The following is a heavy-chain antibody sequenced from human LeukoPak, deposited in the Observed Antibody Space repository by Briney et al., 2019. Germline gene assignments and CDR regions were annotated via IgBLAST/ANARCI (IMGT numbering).Heavy chain of an antibody. Sequence: GGSLRLSCAASGFIFGGSWMTWVRQAPGKGLEWVANIKQDGSERHYVESVRGRFTISRDNAENSLYLQMNSLRAEDRAVYYCAREGEITVSESYYVYYGMDVWGQGTTVPVS. CDR3: AREGEITVSESYYVYYGMDV. D-gene: IGHD3-10*01. CDR2: IKQDGSER. CDR1: GFIFGGSW. V-gene: IGHV3-7*01. J-gene: IGHJ6*02.